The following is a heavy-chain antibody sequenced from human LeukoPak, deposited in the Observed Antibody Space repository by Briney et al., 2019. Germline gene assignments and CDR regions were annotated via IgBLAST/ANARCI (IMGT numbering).Heavy chain of an antibody. CDR1: GYSFTSYW. Sequence: GESLKISCKGSGYSFTSYWIGWVRQMPGKGLEWMGIIYPGDSDTRYSPSFQGQVTISADKSISTAYLQWSSLKASDTAMYYCARHDPRYCSSTSCYTLEGSSPFDPWGQGTLVTVSP. J-gene: IGHJ5*02. D-gene: IGHD2-2*02. CDR3: ARHDPRYCSSTSCYTLEGSSPFDP. V-gene: IGHV5-51*01. CDR2: IYPGDSDT.